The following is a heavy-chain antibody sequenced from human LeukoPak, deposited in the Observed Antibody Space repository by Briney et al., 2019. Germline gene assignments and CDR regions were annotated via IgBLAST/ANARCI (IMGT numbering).Heavy chain of an antibody. D-gene: IGHD3-3*01. Sequence: GGSLRLSCAASGFTFRSYSMNWVRQAPGKGLEWVSYISGSSSSIYYADSVKGRFTISRDNAKNSMYLQMKSQRDEDMAVYYCAKAKGHYDFWSGYPMGYYFDYWGQGTLVTVSS. CDR2: ISGSSSSI. CDR1: GFTFRSYS. CDR3: AKAKGHYDFWSGYPMGYYFDY. V-gene: IGHV3-48*02. J-gene: IGHJ4*02.